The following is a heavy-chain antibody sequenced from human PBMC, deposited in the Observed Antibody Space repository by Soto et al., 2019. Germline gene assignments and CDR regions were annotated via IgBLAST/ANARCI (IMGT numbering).Heavy chain of an antibody. CDR1: GVSVTSYT. CDR3: ARDGMTTGDT. V-gene: IGHV4-4*07. CDR2: VFSSVSA. Sequence: TSETLSLTXIVSGVSVTSYTWSWVRQPANKGLEWIGRVFSSVSATYNPSLKSRVSISMDTAENRISLKLDSVTAADAGVYFCARDGMTTGDTWGPGTLVTVSS. D-gene: IGHD2-21*02. J-gene: IGHJ4*02.